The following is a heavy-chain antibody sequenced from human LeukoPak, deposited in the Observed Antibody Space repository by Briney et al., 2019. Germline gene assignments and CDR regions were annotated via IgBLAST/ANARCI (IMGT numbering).Heavy chain of an antibody. V-gene: IGHV3-21*01. D-gene: IGHD3/OR15-3a*01. CDR1: S. Sequence: SXNWVRXAPGKGLEWVSSISSSSSYIYYADSVKGRFTISRDNAKNSLYLQMNSLRAEDTAVYYCARASSGAAMTFGNYWGQGTLVTVSS. J-gene: IGHJ4*02. CDR2: ISSSSSYI. CDR3: ARASSGAAMTFGNY.